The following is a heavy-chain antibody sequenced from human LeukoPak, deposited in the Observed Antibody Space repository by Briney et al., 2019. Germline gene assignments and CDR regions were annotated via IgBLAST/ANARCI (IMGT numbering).Heavy chain of an antibody. Sequence: GGSLRLSYAAAGFTFSSYAMHWVRRAAGKGVGWGAVISYDGSNKYYSDSVKGRFTISIYNSKNTLYLQMNSLRAEDAAVYYCARDWNEYYFDYWGQGTLVTVSS. CDR2: ISYDGSNK. V-gene: IGHV3-30*04. CDR1: GFTFSSYA. CDR3: ARDWNEYYFDY. J-gene: IGHJ4*02. D-gene: IGHD1-1*01.